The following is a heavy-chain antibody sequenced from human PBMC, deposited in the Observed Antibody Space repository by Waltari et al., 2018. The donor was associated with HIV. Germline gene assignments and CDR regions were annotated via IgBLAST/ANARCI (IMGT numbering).Heavy chain of an antibody. Sequence: QVQLVQSGAEVKKPGASVKVSCKASGYTFTMHWVRQAPGQRLEWMGLINAGNGNTRYSDNFQGRITITRDTSASTAYMELRSLRYEDTAVYYCAKGVVGDNYGWYFDLWGRGALVTVSS. V-gene: IGHV1-3*01. D-gene: IGHD4-17*01. CDR2: INAGNGNT. CDR1: GYTFT. J-gene: IGHJ2*01. CDR3: AKGVVGDNYGWYFDL.